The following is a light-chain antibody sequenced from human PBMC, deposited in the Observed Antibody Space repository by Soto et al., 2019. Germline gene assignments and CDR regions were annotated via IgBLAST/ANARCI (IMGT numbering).Light chain of an antibody. V-gene: IGKV1-9*01. CDR2: SAS. CDR1: QGISSY. J-gene: IGKJ5*01. CDR3: QQYENLPT. Sequence: DFQLNKSPSVLSASIGDRVTITCRASQGISSYLAWYQQKPGKPPKLLIYSASTLQSGVPSRFSGSGSGTEFTLTISSLQPEDFATYYCQQYENLPTFGQGTRLEIK.